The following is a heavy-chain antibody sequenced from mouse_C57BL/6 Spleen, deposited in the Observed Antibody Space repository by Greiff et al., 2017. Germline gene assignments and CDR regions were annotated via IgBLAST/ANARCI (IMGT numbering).Heavy chain of an antibody. Sequence: QVQLQQSGPELVKPGASVKLSCKASGYTFTSYDINWVKQRPGQGLEWIGWIYPRDGSTKYNEKFKGKATLTVDTSSSTAYMELHSLTSEDSAVYFCARDCYDIFFAYWGQGTLVTVSA. CDR3: ARDCYDIFFAY. J-gene: IGHJ3*01. CDR1: GYTFTSYD. CDR2: IYPRDGST. D-gene: IGHD2-12*01. V-gene: IGHV1-85*01.